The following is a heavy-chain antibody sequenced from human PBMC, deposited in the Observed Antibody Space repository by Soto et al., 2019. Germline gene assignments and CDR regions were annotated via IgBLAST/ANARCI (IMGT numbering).Heavy chain of an antibody. J-gene: IGHJ6*02. V-gene: IGHV3-23*01. Sequence: VRPLRLSCAASGFTFSSFAMTWVRQAPGEGLEWVSSISSSGETTYYSDSVKGRFTISRDISKNMVYLQMTSLRAEDTAVYFCVQDWTGNSCPCMVVWGQGTTVTVSS. CDR1: GFTFSSFA. CDR3: VQDWTGNSCPCMVV. D-gene: IGHD6-13*01. CDR2: ISSSGETT.